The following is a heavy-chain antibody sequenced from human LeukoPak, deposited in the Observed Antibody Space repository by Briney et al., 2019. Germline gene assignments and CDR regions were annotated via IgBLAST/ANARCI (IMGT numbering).Heavy chain of an antibody. D-gene: IGHD4-17*01. Sequence: SETLSLTCTVSGGSISSYYWSWIRQPPGKGLEWVGYIYYSGSTNYNPSLKSRVTISVDTSKNQFSLKLSSVTAADTAVYYCARTNGDYGVYYYYGMDVWGQGTTVTVSS. CDR2: IYYSGST. CDR3: ARTNGDYGVYYYYGMDV. CDR1: GGSISSYY. V-gene: IGHV4-59*01. J-gene: IGHJ6*02.